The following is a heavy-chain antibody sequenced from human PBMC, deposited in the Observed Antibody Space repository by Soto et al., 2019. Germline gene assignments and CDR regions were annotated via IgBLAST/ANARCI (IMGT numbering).Heavy chain of an antibody. V-gene: IGHV3-66*04. Sequence: LRLSCAASGFTVSSNYMSWVRQAPGKGLEWVSVIYSGGSTYYADSVKGRFTISRDNSKNTLYLQMNSLRAEHTAVYYCASHRQFYGSGDYYYGMDMWDQGTSVTASS. CDR2: IYSGGST. CDR3: ASHRQFYGSGDYYYGMDM. D-gene: IGHD1-26*01. CDR1: GFTVSSNY. J-gene: IGHJ6*02.